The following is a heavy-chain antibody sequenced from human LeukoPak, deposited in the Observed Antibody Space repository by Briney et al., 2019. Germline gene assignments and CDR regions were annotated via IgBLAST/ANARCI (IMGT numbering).Heavy chain of an antibody. V-gene: IGHV4-38-2*01. CDR2: IYHSGST. CDR3: ARNYRRDYFDP. J-gene: IGHJ5*02. D-gene: IGHD1-7*01. Sequence: SETLSFTCAVSGYSISSGYYWGWIRQPPGEGLEWIGSIYHSGSTYYNPSLKSRVTISVDTSKNQFSLKLSAVTAADTAAYYCARNYRRDYFDPWGQGTLVTVSS. CDR1: GYSISSGYY.